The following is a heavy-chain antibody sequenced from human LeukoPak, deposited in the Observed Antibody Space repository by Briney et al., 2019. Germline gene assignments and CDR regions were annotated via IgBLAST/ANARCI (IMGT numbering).Heavy chain of an antibody. CDR1: GGSISSYY. Sequence: PSETLSLTCTVSGGSISSYYWSWIRQPPGKGLEWIGYIYYSGSTNYNPSLKSRVTISVDTSKNQFSLKLSSVTAADTAVYYCAREVIAGQLNWFDPWGQRTLVTVSS. J-gene: IGHJ5*02. CDR2: IYYSGST. D-gene: IGHD2/OR15-2a*01. CDR3: AREVIAGQLNWFDP. V-gene: IGHV4-59*01.